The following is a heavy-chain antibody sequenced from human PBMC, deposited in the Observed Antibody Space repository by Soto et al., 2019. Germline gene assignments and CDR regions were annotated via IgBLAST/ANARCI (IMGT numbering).Heavy chain of an antibody. CDR1: GFTLRSYA. CDR3: ARDELKWGTIVFDY. J-gene: IGHJ4*02. D-gene: IGHD1-1*01. V-gene: IGHV3-30-3*01. Sequence: AGGAPRISCAAPGFTLRSYAMPWGRPAPGKGLEWVAVISYDGSNKYYADSVKGRFTISRDNSKNTLYLQMNSLRAEDTAVYYCARDELKWGTIVFDYWGQGTLVTVSS. CDR2: ISYDGSNK.